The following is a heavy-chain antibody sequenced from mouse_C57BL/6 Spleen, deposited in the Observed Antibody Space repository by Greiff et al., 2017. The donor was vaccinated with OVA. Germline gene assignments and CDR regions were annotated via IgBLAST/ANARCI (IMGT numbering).Heavy chain of an antibody. Sequence: EVQGVESGGGLVKPGGSLKLSCAASGFTFSDYGMHWVRQAPEKGLEWVAYISSGSSTIYYADTVKGRFTISRDNAKNTLFLQMTSLRSEDTAMYYCARGDCGMLYYYAMDYWGQGTSVTVSS. V-gene: IGHV5-17*01. CDR1: GFTFSDYG. CDR2: ISSGSSTI. CDR3: ARGDCGMLYYYAMDY. J-gene: IGHJ4*01.